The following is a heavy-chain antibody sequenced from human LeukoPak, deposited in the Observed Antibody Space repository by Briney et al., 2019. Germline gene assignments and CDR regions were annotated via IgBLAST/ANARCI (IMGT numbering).Heavy chain of an antibody. Sequence: ASVKVSCKASAYTFTNYDINWVRQATGQGLEWMGWMNPNSGNTGYAQKFQGRITITRDTSISTAYMELSSLRSEDTALYYCARAMSAAGRAMGYWGQGTLVTVSS. V-gene: IGHV1-8*03. J-gene: IGHJ4*02. CDR2: MNPNSGNT. D-gene: IGHD6-13*01. CDR3: ARAMSAAGRAMGY. CDR1: AYTFTNYD.